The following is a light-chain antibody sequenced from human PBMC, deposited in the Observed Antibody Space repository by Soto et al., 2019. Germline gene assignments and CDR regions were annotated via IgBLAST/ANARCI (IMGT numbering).Light chain of an antibody. CDR1: QSVSTN. V-gene: IGKV3-11*01. CDR2: GAS. CDR3: QQRLNWPPN. J-gene: IGKJ1*01. Sequence: EIVMTQSPATLSVPPVERATLSCRASQSVSTNFAWYQQKPGRSPRLLIYGASNRASGVPAKFSGSGSGTDFTLTISDLEPADFGLYYCQQRLNWPPNFGQGTKVDIK.